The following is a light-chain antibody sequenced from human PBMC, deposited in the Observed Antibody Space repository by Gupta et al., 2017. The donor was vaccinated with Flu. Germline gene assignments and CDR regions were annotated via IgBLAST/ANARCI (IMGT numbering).Light chain of an antibody. CDR1: NIGYKS. CDR2: DDS. Sequence: SYVLTQPPSMSVAPGQTARITCEGHNIGYKSVHWYQQRSGQAPVLIIYDDSDRESGTPQRFSGSNSGGTAALTISEVEAGDEADYCCQVWDTSTDHYVFGGGTTVIVL. CDR3: QVWDTSTDHYV. J-gene: IGLJ1*01. V-gene: IGLV3-21*02.